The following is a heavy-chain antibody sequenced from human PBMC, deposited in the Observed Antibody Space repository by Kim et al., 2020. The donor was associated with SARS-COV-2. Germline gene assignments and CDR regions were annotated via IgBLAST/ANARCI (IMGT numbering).Heavy chain of an antibody. CDR1: GFTFITYA. CDR2: ISYDGGNE. CDR3: ARGGGYPGASFDYGMDV. Sequence: GGSLRLSCAASGFTFITYAMHWVRQAPGKGLEWVALISYDGGNEYYGDSVKGRFTISRDTSKNTLYLQMNSLRAEDTAVYYCARGGGYPGASFDYGMDVWGQGTTVTVSS. D-gene: IGHD6-25*01. V-gene: IGHV3-30*04. J-gene: IGHJ6*02.